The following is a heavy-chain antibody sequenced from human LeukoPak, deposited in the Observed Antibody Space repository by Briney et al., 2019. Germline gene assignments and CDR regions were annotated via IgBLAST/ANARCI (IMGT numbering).Heavy chain of an antibody. CDR3: ARLSAYYYGSFFYYYMDV. CDR1: GFSFSSYW. CDR2: IKQDESET. D-gene: IGHD3-10*01. V-gene: IGHV3-7*01. Sequence: GGSLRLSCEGSGFSFSSYWMTWVRQSPGKGPEWVANIKQDESETYTVDSVKGRFTISRDNAKNSVYLHMNSLRAEDTALYYCARLSAYYYGSFFYYYMDVWGKGTTITVSS. J-gene: IGHJ6*03.